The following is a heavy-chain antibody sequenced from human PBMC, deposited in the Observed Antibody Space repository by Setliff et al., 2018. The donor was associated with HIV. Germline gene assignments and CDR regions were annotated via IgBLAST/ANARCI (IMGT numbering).Heavy chain of an antibody. CDR3: ARGYCSTNSCYVSDY. J-gene: IGHJ4*02. V-gene: IGHV3-74*01. Sequence: LRLSCAASGFTVSTYYMSWVRQAPGKGLVWVSRINTDGSSRSYADSVKGRFTISRDNAKNTLYLQMNSLRAEDTAVYYCARGYCSTNSCYVSDYWGQGTLVTVSS. CDR1: GFTVSTYY. D-gene: IGHD2-2*01. CDR2: INTDGSSR.